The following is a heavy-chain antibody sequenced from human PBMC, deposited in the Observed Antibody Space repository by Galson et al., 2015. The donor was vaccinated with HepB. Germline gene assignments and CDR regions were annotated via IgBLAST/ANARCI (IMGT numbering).Heavy chain of an antibody. CDR3: ARGSSRDWTDAFDV. CDR1: GFTFSSYW. D-gene: IGHD1-1*01. CDR2: INSDESST. J-gene: IGHJ3*01. Sequence: SLRLSCAASGFTFSSYWMHWVRQAPGKGLVWVSRINSDESSTTYADSVKGRFTISRDNAKNTLYIQMNSLRVEDTAVYYCARGSSRDWTDAFDVWGQGTMVTVAS. V-gene: IGHV3-74*03.